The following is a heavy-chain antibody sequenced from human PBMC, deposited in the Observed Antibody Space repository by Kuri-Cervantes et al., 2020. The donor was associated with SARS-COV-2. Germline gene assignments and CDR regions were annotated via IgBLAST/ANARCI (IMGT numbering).Heavy chain of an antibody. D-gene: IGHD4-23*01. J-gene: IGHJ6*02. V-gene: IGHV3-15*01. CDR3: SNSPTVVGYYHNALDV. CDR2: IKSKSDGETT. Sequence: GESLRLSCAASGFPFNHAWMNWVRQVPGKGLEWVGRIKSKSDGETTDYAATVQGRFTISRDDSKKTLYLQMNILKAEDAAVYYCSNSPTVVGYYHNALDVWGQGTTVTVSS. CDR1: GFPFNHAW.